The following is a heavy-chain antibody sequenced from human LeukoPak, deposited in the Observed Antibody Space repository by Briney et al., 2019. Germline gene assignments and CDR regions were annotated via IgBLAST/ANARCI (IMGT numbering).Heavy chain of an antibody. CDR2: INAGNGNT. D-gene: IGHD3-22*01. CDR1: GYTFTSYA. J-gene: IGHJ4*02. Sequence: ASVKVSCKASGYTFTSYAMHWVRQAPGQRLEWMGWINAGNGNTKYSQKFQGRVTITRDTSASTAYMELSSLRSEDTAVYYCATHQPDYYDSSGYYSYFDYWGLGTLVTVSS. CDR3: ATHQPDYYDSSGYYSYFDY. V-gene: IGHV1-3*01.